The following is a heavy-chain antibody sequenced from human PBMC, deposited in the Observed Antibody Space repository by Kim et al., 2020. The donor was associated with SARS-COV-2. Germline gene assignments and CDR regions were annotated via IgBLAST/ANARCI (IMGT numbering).Heavy chain of an antibody. CDR2: ISSSSSYI. CDR1: GFTFSSYS. CDR3: AREGVRWTYCGGDCSPYYFDY. Sequence: GGSLRLSCAASGFTFSSYSMNWVRQAPGKGLEWVSSISSSSSYIYYADSVKGRFTISRDNAKNSLYLQMNSLRAEDTAVYYCAREGVRWTYCGGDCSPYYFDYWGQGTLVTVSS. V-gene: IGHV3-21*01. J-gene: IGHJ4*02. D-gene: IGHD2-21*01.